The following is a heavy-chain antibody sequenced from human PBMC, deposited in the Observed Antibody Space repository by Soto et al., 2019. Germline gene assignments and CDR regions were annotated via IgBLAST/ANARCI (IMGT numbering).Heavy chain of an antibody. Sequence: GASVKVSCKASGYTFTGYYMHWVRQAPGQGLEWMGWINPNSGGTNYAQKFQGWVTMTRDTSISTAYMELSRLRSDDTAVYYCARDAARNYYYYGMDVWGQGTTVTVSS. D-gene: IGHD6-6*01. J-gene: IGHJ6*02. CDR2: INPNSGGT. CDR3: ARDAARNYYYYGMDV. CDR1: GYTFTGYY. V-gene: IGHV1-2*04.